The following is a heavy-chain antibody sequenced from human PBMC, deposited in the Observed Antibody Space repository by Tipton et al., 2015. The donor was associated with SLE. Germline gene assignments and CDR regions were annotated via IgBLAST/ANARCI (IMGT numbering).Heavy chain of an antibody. V-gene: IGHV3-49*03. CDR3: ARDKGGYYDFWSGYQPALGYFDY. D-gene: IGHD3-3*01. CDR2: IRSKAYGGTT. J-gene: IGHJ4*02. CDR1: GFTFGDYA. Sequence: SLRLSCTTSGFTFGDYAMSWFRQAPGKGLEWVSFIRSKAYGGTTEYAASVKGRFIISRDDSKSIAYLQMNSLKTEDTAVYFCARDKGGYYDFWSGYQPALGYFDYWGQGTLVSVSS.